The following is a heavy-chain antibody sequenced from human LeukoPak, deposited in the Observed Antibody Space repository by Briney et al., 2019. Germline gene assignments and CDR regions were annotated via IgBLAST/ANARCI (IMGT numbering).Heavy chain of an antibody. CDR3: ARYYASYGMDV. CDR2: ISSGSSYI. CDR1: GFTFSSYS. J-gene: IGHJ6*02. V-gene: IGHV3-21*06. Sequence: GGSLRLSCAASGFTFSSYSINWVHQAPGKGLEWVSSISSGSSYIYYADSVKGRFTISRDNAKNSVYLQMNSLRVEDTAVYYCARYYASYGMDVWGQGTTVTVSS.